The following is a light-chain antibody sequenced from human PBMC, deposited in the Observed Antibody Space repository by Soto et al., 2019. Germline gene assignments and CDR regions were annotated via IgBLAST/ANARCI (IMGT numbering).Light chain of an antibody. Sequence: QSALTHPASVSGAPGQSITISCTGTSSDVDGYIYVSWYQQHPGKAPKLLIHDVSNGPSGVSHRFSGSKSGNTASLTISGLQAEDEAEYYCSSYTDSGTVVLFGGGTQLTVL. CDR1: SSDVDGYIY. V-gene: IGLV2-14*03. CDR3: SSYTDSGTVVL. CDR2: DVS. J-gene: IGLJ2*01.